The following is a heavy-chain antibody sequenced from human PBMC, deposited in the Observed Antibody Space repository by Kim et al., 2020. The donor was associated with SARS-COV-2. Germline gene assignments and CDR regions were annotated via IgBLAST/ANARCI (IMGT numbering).Heavy chain of an antibody. CDR1: GFTLSSYW. Sequence: GGSLRLSCAASGFTLSSYWMYWVRQGPGKGLEWVSRINSYGSNKLYVDSVKGRFTISRDNAENTVYLQMSSLRAEDTAIYYCTRNYEMDVWGQGTTVTVSS. CDR3: TRNYEMDV. J-gene: IGHJ6*02. CDR2: INSYGSNK. V-gene: IGHV3-74*01.